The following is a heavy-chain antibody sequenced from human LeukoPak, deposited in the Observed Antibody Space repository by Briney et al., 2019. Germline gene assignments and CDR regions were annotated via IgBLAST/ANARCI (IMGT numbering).Heavy chain of an antibody. D-gene: IGHD3-10*02. V-gene: IGHV3-21*01. CDR3: AELGITMIGGA. J-gene: IGHJ6*04. CDR2: ISSSSSYI. CDR1: GFTFSSYS. Sequence: PGRSLRLSCAASGFTFSSYSMNWVRQAPGKGLEWVSSISSSSSYIYYADSVKGRFTISRDNAKNSLYLQMNSLRAEDTAVYYCAELGITMIGGAWGKGTTVTISS.